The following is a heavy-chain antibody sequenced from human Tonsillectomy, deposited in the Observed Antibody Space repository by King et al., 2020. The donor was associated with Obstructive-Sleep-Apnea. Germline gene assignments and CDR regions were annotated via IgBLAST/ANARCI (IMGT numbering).Heavy chain of an antibody. V-gene: IGHV2-26*01. Sequence: VTLKESGPVLVKPTETLTLTCTVSGFSLSNAIMCVSWIRQPPGKSLELLAHIFSNDVKSYSTHVKSRLTISKDTSKSQVVLTMTNMDPVDTATYYCARTLVVTAFGNRRIIPDYWGQGTLVTVSS. J-gene: IGHJ4*02. CDR2: IFSNDVK. D-gene: IGHD2-21*02. CDR1: GFSLSNAIMC. CDR3: ARTLVVTAFGNRRIIPDY.